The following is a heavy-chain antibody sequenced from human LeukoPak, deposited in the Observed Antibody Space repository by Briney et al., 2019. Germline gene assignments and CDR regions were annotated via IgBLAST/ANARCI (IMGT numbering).Heavy chain of an antibody. D-gene: IGHD4-23*01. CDR2: ISSSGSTI. CDR1: GSTFSSYE. CDR3: ARDYGGSSPFDY. Sequence: QPGGSLRLSCAASGSTFSSYEMHWVRQAPGKGLECGSYISSSGSTIYYADSVKGRFTISRDNAKNSLYLQMNSLRAEDTAVYYCARDYGGSSPFDYWGQGTLVTVSS. V-gene: IGHV3-48*03. J-gene: IGHJ4*02.